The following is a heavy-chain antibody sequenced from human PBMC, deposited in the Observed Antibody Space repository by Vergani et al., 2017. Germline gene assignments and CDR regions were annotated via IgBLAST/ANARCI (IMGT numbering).Heavy chain of an antibody. CDR1: GFTSSYYG. D-gene: IGHD1-14*01. CDR2: TWYDGNNK. V-gene: IGHV3-33*08. CDR3: ARDLRLLYNRFDP. J-gene: IGHJ5*02. Sequence: QVHLVESGGGVVQPGRSLRLSCVVSGFTSSYYGMHWVRQAPGKGLEWVAVTWYDGNNKQYADSVKGRFTISRDNSKSTMYLQMNSLRDEDTGVYYCARDLRLLYNRFDPWGQGTLVTVSP.